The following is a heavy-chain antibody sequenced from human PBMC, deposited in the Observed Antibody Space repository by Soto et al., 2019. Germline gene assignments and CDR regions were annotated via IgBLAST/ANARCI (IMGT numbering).Heavy chain of an antibody. D-gene: IGHD6-13*01. CDR2: ITNSGSTI. Sequence: PGGSLRLSCAASGFTFSDYYMSWIRQAPGKGLEWVSYITNSGSTIYYADSVKGRFTVSRDNAKNTLYLQMNSLRADDTAVYYCARGYSSSRHIGYWGQGTLVTVSS. V-gene: IGHV3-11*04. J-gene: IGHJ4*02. CDR3: ARGYSSSRHIGY. CDR1: GFTFSDYY.